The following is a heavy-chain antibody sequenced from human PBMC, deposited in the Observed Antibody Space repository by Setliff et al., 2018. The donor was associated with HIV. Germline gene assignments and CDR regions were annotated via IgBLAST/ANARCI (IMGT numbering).Heavy chain of an antibody. Sequence: PSETLSLTCAVYGGSLSGYYWSWIRQAPGKRLEWIGEINHSGSTNYNPSLKSRVTISVDTSKNQFSLKLSSVTAADTAVYYCARVSSTYWYSIFRNYYYHMDVWGKGTTVTVSS. CDR1: GGSLSGYY. J-gene: IGHJ6*03. CDR3: ARVSSTYWYSIFRNYYYHMDV. CDR2: INHSGST. D-gene: IGHD2-8*02. V-gene: IGHV4-34*01.